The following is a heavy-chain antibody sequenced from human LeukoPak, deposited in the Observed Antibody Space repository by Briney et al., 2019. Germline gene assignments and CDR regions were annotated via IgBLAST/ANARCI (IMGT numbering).Heavy chain of an antibody. D-gene: IGHD5-12*01. J-gene: IGHJ4*02. CDR3: ARDSPGYGAYDLG. CDR1: GFTFSSYR. Sequence: GGSLRLSCAASGFTFSSYRMSWVRQAPGKGLELVANIKEDGSAEYSVDSVKRRFTISRDNAKNTLYLQMNSLRAEDTAVYYCARDSPGYGAYDLGWGQGTLVTVSS. V-gene: IGHV3-7*04. CDR2: IKEDGSAE.